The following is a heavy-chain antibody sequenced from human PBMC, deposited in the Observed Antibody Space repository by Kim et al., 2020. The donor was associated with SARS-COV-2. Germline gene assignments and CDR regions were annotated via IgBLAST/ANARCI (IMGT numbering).Heavy chain of an antibody. CDR3: TTGGITVVQGVPRPNSFEI. D-gene: IGHD3-10*01. J-gene: IGHJ3*02. CDR2: INSKIEGGTT. CDR1: GITFNNAW. Sequence: GGSLRLSCVVSGITFNNAWMSWVRQAPGKGLEWVGRINSKIEGGTTDYAAPVKGRFTISRDDSKNTLHLQMNSLKTEDTAVYYCTTGGITVVQGVPRPNSFEIWGQGTMVTVSS. V-gene: IGHV3-15*01.